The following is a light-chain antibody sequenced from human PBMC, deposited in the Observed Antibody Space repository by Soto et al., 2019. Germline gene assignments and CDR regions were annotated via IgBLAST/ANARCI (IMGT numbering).Light chain of an antibody. CDR3: QSYDRSLRAYV. Sequence: QAVVRQPPSVSGAPGQRVTISCTGSSSNIGAAYAVHWYQQLPGTAPKLLIYGNNNRPSGVPDRFSGSKSGTSASLAITGLQAEDEADYYCQSYDRSLRAYVFGTGTKLTVL. V-gene: IGLV1-40*01. CDR2: GNN. CDR1: SSNIGAAYA. J-gene: IGLJ1*01.